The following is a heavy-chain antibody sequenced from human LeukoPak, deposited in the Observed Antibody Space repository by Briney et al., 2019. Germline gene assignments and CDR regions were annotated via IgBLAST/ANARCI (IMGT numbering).Heavy chain of an antibody. CDR2: INHSGST. D-gene: IGHD3-3*01. CDR3: ARGPYETGYDFWSGYSVDY. J-gene: IGHJ4*02. CDR1: GGSISSYY. Sequence: SETLSLTCTVSGGSISSYYWSWIRQPPGKGLEWIGEINHSGSTNYNPSLKSRVTISVDTSKNQFSLKLSSVTAADTAVYYCARGPYETGYDFWSGYSVDYWGQGTLVTVSS. V-gene: IGHV4-34*01.